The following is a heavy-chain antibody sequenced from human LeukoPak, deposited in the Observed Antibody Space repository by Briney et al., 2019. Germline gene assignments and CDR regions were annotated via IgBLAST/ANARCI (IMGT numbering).Heavy chain of an antibody. CDR3: ARTGIAAREGNWFDP. V-gene: IGHV1-69*13. CDR2: IIPIFGTA. CDR1: GGTFSSYA. D-gene: IGHD6-6*01. Sequence: EASVKVSCKASGGTFSSYAISWVRQAPGQGREWMGGIIPIFGTANYAQKFQGRVTITADESTSTAYMELSSLRSEDTAVYYCARTGIAAREGNWFDPWGQGTLVTVSS. J-gene: IGHJ5*02.